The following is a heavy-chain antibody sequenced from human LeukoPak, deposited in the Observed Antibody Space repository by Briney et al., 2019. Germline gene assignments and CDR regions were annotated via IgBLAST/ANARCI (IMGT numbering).Heavy chain of an antibody. CDR1: GFTFRNHW. V-gene: IGHV3-74*03. Sequence: PGGSLSLSCAASGFTFRNHWMHWVRQTPGKGLVWVSRISSDGSSTTYADSVKGRFTISRDNAKNTLYLQMNSLRVEDTAVYYCVGPYSSGPPFDYWGQGTLVTVSS. D-gene: IGHD6-19*01. CDR2: ISSDGSST. CDR3: VGPYSSGPPFDY. J-gene: IGHJ4*02.